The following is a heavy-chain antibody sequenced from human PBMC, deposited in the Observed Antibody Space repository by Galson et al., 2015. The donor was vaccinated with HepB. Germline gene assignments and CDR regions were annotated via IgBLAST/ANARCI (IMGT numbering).Heavy chain of an antibody. CDR1: GFTFSNYG. V-gene: IGHV3-23*01. J-gene: IGHJ4*02. CDR2: ISVSGGAA. CDR3: ASRGWRGY. Sequence: LRLSCAASGFTFSNYGMNWVRQAPGKGLEWVSGISVSGGAAYYAESVKGRFTISRDNSNNTLYLQMSRLRVEDTAIYYCASRGWRGYWGQGTLVTVSS. D-gene: IGHD3-10*01.